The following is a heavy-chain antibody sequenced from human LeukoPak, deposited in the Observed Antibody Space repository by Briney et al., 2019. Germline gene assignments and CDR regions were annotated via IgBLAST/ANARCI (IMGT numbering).Heavy chain of an antibody. CDR3: ARGIPIPATHPIDY. CDR1: GFTFTSYG. V-gene: IGHV3-33*08. Sequence: GGSLRLSCAASGFTFTSYGMHWVRQAPGKGLEGVAMIWYDGSHKKYADSVEGRFSISRATSKNTLYLQMNSLRADDTAVYYCARGIPIPATHPIDYWGQGSLVTVSS. CDR2: IWYDGSHK. J-gene: IGHJ4*02. D-gene: IGHD2-21*01.